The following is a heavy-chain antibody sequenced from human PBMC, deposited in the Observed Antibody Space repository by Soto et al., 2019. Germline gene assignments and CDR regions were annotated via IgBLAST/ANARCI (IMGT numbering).Heavy chain of an antibody. J-gene: IGHJ4*02. V-gene: IGHV4-59*02. CDR3: ARVVAVAGTFFFDY. CDR2: IHYTGSR. Sequence: SETLSLTCTVSGASVNDYYWNWVRQPLGKGLEWIGFIHYTGSRIFNPSPQSRVTMSVDVSQNQFSLRLTSVTAADTAVYYCARVVAVAGTFFFDYWGQGTLVTVSS. D-gene: IGHD6-19*01. CDR1: GASVNDYY.